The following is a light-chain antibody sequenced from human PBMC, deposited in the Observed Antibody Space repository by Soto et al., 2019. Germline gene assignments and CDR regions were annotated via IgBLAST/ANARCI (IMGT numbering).Light chain of an antibody. Sequence: ENVLTQSPGTLSLSPGERAILSCRASQTVSRTFLAWYQQKPGQAPRLLISGASSRATGIADRFSGSGSGTDFTLTISRLEPEDFAVYYCQQYSSSPWTFGQGTKVEVK. V-gene: IGKV3-20*01. CDR2: GAS. CDR1: QTVSRTF. CDR3: QQYSSSPWT. J-gene: IGKJ1*01.